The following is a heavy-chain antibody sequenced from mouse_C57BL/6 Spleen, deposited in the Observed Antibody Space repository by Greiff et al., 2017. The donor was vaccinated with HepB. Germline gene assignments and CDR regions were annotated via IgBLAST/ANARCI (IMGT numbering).Heavy chain of an antibody. J-gene: IGHJ3*01. CDR1: GYTFTSYW. V-gene: IGHV1-50*01. CDR3: ARIAY. CDR2: IDPSDSYT. Sequence: QVQLQQPGAELVKPGASVKLSCKASGYTFTSYWMQWVKQRPGQGLEWIGEIDPSDSYTNYNQKFKGKATLTVDKSSSTAYMQLSSLTSEDSAVYYCARIAYWGQGTLVTVSA.